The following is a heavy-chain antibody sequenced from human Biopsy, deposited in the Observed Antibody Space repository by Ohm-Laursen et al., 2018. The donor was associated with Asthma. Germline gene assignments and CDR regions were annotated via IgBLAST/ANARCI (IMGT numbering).Heavy chain of an antibody. J-gene: IGHJ3*02. Sequence: ASVKPSRNVSGYTFINYAIHWVRQAPGQRLGWMGWINAGIGNTKHSQKFQGRVTITRDTSASTVYMDLSSLRSEDTAVYYCAGTYYDFLTGQVNDVFAIWGQGTMVTVSS. CDR2: INAGIGNT. CDR3: AGTYYDFLTGQVNDVFAI. D-gene: IGHD3-9*01. CDR1: GYTFINYA. V-gene: IGHV1-3*01.